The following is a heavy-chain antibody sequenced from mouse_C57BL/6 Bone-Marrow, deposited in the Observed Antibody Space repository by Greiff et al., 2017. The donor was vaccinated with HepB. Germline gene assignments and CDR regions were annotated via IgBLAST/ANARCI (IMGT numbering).Heavy chain of an antibody. CDR1: GYTFTSYG. V-gene: IGHV1-81*01. CDR2: IYPRSGNT. Sequence: VQLKESGAELARPGASVKLSCKASGYTFTSYGISWVKQRTGQGLEWIGEIYPRSGNTYYNEKFKGKATLTADKSSSTAYMELRSLTSEDSAVYFCARSVITTVVATGAMDYWGQGTSVTVSS. J-gene: IGHJ4*01. CDR3: ARSVITTVVATGAMDY. D-gene: IGHD1-1*01.